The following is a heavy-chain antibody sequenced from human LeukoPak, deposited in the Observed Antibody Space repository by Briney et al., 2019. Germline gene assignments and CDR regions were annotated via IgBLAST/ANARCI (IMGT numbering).Heavy chain of an antibody. CDR1: GFTLSTNA. D-gene: IGHD1-26*01. J-gene: IGHJ4*02. CDR3: AKDVGKWESLHFFDY. CDR2: ISGSGAST. V-gene: IGHV3-23*01. Sequence: GGSLRLSCLTSGFTLSTNAMSWVRQAPGKGLEWISGISGSGASTYYADTAKGRFTISRDDSRNTLYLQMNSLRGDDTAVYYCAKDVGKWESLHFFDYWGQGTLVTVSS.